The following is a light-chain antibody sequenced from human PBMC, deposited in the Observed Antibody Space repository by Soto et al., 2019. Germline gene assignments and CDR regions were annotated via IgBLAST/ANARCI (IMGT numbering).Light chain of an antibody. CDR3: QHYNNWPPWT. Sequence: IVMTQSPVTMSVSPGERATLSCRASQSISTNLAWYQQKPSQAPRLLIYGASTRATGIPARFSGGGSGTAFTLTVSSLQSEDFAVYYCQHYNNWPPWTFGQGTKVETK. CDR1: QSISTN. CDR2: GAS. V-gene: IGKV3-15*01. J-gene: IGKJ1*01.